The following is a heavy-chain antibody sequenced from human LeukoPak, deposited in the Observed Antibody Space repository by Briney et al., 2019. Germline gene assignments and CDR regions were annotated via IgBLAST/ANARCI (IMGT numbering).Heavy chain of an antibody. J-gene: IGHJ4*02. CDR1: GGSISSYY. CDR3: ARDASPVGATDY. Sequence: SETLSLTCTVSGGSISSYYWSWIRQPPGKGLEWIGYIYYSGSTNYNPSLKSRVTISVDTSKNQFSPKLSSVTAADTAVYYCARDASPVGATDYWGQGTLVTVSS. V-gene: IGHV4-59*01. D-gene: IGHD1-26*01. CDR2: IYYSGST.